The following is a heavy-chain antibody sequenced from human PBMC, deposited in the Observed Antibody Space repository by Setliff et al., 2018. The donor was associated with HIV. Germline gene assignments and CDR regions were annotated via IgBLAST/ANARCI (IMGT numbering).Heavy chain of an antibody. J-gene: IGHJ4*02. V-gene: IGHV4-39*07. CDR1: GGSISSSTYY. Sequence: LSLTCTVSGGSISSSTYYWTWIRQPPGKGLEWIGEINHSGNTNYKESLKSRVTISIDTSKNQFSLKLNSVIAADTAVYYCARGLNSYGSGSSLPLGYWGQGTLVTVSS. CDR3: ARGLNSYGSGSSLPLGY. D-gene: IGHD3-10*01. CDR2: INHSGNT.